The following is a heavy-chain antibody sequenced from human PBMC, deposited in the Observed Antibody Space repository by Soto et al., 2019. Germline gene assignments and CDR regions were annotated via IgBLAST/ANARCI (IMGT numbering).Heavy chain of an antibody. J-gene: IGHJ5*02. CDR2: TYYRSKWYN. Sequence: PSQTLSLTCAISGDSVSSNSASWNWIRQSPSRGLEWLGRTYYRSKWYNDYAVSVKSRITINPDTSKNQFSLQLNSVTPEDTAVYYCARVKGPLQWELLGWFDPWGQGTLVTVS. V-gene: IGHV6-1*01. CDR3: ARVKGPLQWELLGWFDP. CDR1: GDSVSSNSAS. D-gene: IGHD1-26*01.